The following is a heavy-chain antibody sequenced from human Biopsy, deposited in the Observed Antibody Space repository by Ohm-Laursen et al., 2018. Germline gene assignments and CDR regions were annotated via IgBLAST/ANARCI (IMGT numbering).Heavy chain of an antibody. D-gene: IGHD2/OR15-2a*01. J-gene: IGHJ6*02. CDR3: ARFLEYSDSADFYYGMDV. V-gene: IGHV2-70*01. CDR2: IDWDDDE. CDR1: GGSISSYY. Sequence: TLSLTCTVSGGSISSYYWNWIRQPPGKALEWLAHIDWDDDEHYSTSLKTRLTISKDTSKNQVVLTMTNMDPVDTATYYCARFLEYSDSADFYYGMDVWGQGTTVTVSS.